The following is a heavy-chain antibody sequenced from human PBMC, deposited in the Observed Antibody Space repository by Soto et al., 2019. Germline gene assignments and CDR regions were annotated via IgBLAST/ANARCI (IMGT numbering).Heavy chain of an antibody. J-gene: IGHJ4*02. CDR2: IWYDGSQK. CDR1: GFTFSTYG. D-gene: IGHD2-21*02. CDR3: VKDHCGGDCYSEPYFDF. V-gene: IGHV3-33*06. Sequence: GGSLRLSCAASGFTFSTYGMHWVRQAPGKGLEWMTVIWYDGSQKYYGDSVNGRFTISRDNSKNTVYLQMNSLRVEDTVVYYCVKDHCGGDCYSEPYFDFWGRGSQVTVSS.